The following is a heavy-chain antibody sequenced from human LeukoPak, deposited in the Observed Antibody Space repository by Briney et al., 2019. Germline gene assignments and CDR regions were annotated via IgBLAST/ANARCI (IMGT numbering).Heavy chain of an antibody. D-gene: IGHD3-10*01. CDR3: ARDYYYGSGSYLK. V-gene: IGHV3-7*01. CDR1: GFTFTNYW. J-gene: IGHJ4*02. Sequence: GGSLRLSCAASGFTFTNYWMSWVRQAPGKGLEWVANIKPDGSEKYYVDSVKGRFTISRDNAKNSLYRQMNSLRAEDTAVYYCARDYYYGSGSYLKWGQGTLVTVSS. CDR2: IKPDGSEK.